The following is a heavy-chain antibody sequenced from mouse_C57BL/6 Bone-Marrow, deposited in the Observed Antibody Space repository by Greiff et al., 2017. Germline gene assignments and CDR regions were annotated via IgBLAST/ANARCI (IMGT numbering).Heavy chain of an antibody. CDR2: IDPSDSYT. CDR1: GYTFTSYW. CDR3: ARTLDAMDY. J-gene: IGHJ4*01. V-gene: IGHV1-50*01. Sequence: QVHVKQPGAELVKPGASVKLSCKASGYTFTSYWMQWVKQRPGQGLEWIGEIDPSDSYTNYNQKFKGKATLTVDTSSSTAYMQLSSLTSEDSAVYYCARTLDAMDYWGQGTSVTVSS.